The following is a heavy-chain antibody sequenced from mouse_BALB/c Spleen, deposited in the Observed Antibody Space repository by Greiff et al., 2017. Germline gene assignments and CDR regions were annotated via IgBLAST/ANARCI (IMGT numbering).Heavy chain of an antibody. D-gene: IGHD2-1*01. Sequence: VQVVESGPGLVAPSQSLSITCTVSGFSLTGYGVNWVRQPPGKGLEWLGMIWGDGSTDYNSALKSRLSISKDNSKSQVFLKMNSLQTADTARYYCARDHGNYPFDYWGQGTTLTVSS. CDR2: IWGDGST. V-gene: IGHV2-6-7*01. CDR3: ARDHGNYPFDY. CDR1: GFSLTGYG. J-gene: IGHJ2*01.